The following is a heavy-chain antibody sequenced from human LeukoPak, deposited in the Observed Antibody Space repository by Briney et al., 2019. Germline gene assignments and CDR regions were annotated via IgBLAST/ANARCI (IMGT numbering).Heavy chain of an antibody. Sequence: SVKDPCKGSGGTFSHHAIRWVRPAPGQGLEWMGGIIPIFGTANYAQKFQGRVTITADESTSTAYMELSSLRSEDTAVYYCARDHSAGWLGGDYSGQRALVTVSS. D-gene: IGHD6-19*01. J-gene: IGHJ4*02. CDR3: ARDHSAGWLGGDY. V-gene: IGHV1-69*13. CDR1: GGTFSHHA. CDR2: IIPIFGTA.